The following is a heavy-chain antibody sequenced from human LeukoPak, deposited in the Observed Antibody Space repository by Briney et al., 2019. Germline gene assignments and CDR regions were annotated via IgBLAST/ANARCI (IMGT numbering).Heavy chain of an antibody. J-gene: IGHJ4*02. CDR2: IKSKTDGGTT. CDR1: GFTFSNAW. D-gene: IGHD6-19*01. CDR3: QTGYSSGWFLMDSSFDY. V-gene: IGHV3-15*01. Sequence: GGSLRLSCAASGFTFSNAWMSWVRQAPGKGLEWVGRIKSKTDGGTTDYAAPVKGRFTISRDDSKNTLYLQMNSLKTEDTAVYYCQTGYSSGWFLMDSSFDYWGQGTLVTVSS.